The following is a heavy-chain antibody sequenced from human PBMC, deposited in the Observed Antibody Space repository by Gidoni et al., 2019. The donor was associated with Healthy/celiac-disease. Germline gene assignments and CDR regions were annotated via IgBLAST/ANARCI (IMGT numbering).Heavy chain of an antibody. CDR1: GFTFSNYV. CDR2: VSNTGGRT. V-gene: IGHV3-23*01. CDR3: AKEGQFAN. Sequence: EVQLLESGGGLVQPGGSLRLSCAASGFTFSNYVMTWVRQAPGKGLEWVSGVSNTGGRTYYADSVDGRFTISRDNSKNTLYLQMNSLRAEDTAVYYCAKEGQFANWGQGTLVTVSS. D-gene: IGHD3-10*01. J-gene: IGHJ4*02.